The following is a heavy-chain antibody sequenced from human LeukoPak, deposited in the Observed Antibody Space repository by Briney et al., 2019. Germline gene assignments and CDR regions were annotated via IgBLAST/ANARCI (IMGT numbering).Heavy chain of an antibody. D-gene: IGHD4-11*01. Sequence: SVKVSCKASGGTLRNYAISWVRQAPGQGLEWMGGLIPLLGRAEYAQKFQGRVEITADEPTNTAYMELNFLRSEDTAVYYCASPKENSEYYFDSWGQGTLVAVSA. CDR1: GGTLRNYA. CDR3: ASPKENSEYYFDS. J-gene: IGHJ4*02. V-gene: IGHV1-69*01. CDR2: LIPLLGRA.